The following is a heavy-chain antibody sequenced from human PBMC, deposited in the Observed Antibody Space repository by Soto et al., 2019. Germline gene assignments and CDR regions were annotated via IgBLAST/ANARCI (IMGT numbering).Heavy chain of an antibody. CDR1: GYTFTTSG. J-gene: IGHJ4*02. V-gene: IGHV1-18*01. Sequence: QFPLVQCGAELKKPGASVKVSCKASGYTFTTSGIGWVRPAPGQGLAWMGWIRTYRRDPSYPQKLQGRVTKTTDSSASTADMELRSLRPDDTALYYWARFDNTKYIVDCWGQGTLGTASA. CDR3: ARFDNTKYIVDC. D-gene: IGHD2-15*01. CDR2: IRTYRRDP.